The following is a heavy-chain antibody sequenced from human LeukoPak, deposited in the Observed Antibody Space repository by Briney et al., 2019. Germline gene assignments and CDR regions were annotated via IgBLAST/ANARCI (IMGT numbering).Heavy chain of an antibody. CDR2: IYPGDSDT. CDR1: GYSFTSYW. Sequence: GESLKISCKGSGYSFTSYWIGWVRQMPGKGLEWMGIIYPGDSDTRYSPSFQGQVTISADKSISTAYLQWSSLKASDTAMYYCARHGLAAAGTSALYYYYYGMDVWGQGTTVTVSS. CDR3: ARHGLAAAGTSALYYYYYGMDV. V-gene: IGHV5-51*01. J-gene: IGHJ6*02. D-gene: IGHD6-13*01.